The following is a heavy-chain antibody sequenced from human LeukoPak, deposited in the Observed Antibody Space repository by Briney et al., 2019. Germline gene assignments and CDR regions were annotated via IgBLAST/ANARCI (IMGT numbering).Heavy chain of an antibody. V-gene: IGHV3-30*03. CDR2: ISYDGSTT. Sequence: GGSLRLSCAASGFTFSSYGMHWVRQAPGKGLEWVAVISYDGSTTYYADSVKGRFTISRDNSKNTLYLQMNSLRAEDTAVYYCASVYGSGSYSYYYYYHYMDVWGKGTTVTISS. CDR3: ASVYGSGSYSYYYYYHYMDV. D-gene: IGHD3-10*01. J-gene: IGHJ6*03. CDR1: GFTFSSYG.